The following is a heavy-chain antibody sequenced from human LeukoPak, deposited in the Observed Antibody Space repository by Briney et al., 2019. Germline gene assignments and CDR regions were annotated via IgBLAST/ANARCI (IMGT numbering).Heavy chain of an antibody. V-gene: IGHV3-11*01. CDR2: ITTGGRTM. CDR1: GITLSDHY. Sequence: GGSLRLSCAASGITLSDHYMSWIRQAPGKGPEWVSYITTGGRTMYYADSVRGRFTISGDNAKNSLYLQMKSLRADDTAVYFCARIHRSNWFDPWGQGTLVTVSS. D-gene: IGHD5-18*01. CDR3: ARIHRSNWFDP. J-gene: IGHJ5*02.